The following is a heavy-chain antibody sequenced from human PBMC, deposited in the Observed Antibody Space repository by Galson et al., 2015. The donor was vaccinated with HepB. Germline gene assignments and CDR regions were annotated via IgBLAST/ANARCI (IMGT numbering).Heavy chain of an antibody. Sequence: SLRLSCAASGFTFSSYAMHWVRQAPGKGLEWVAVISYDGSNKYYADSVKGRFTISRDNSKNTLCLQMNSLRAEDTAVYYCAFLGGTTDLWGQGTLVTVSS. V-gene: IGHV3-30*04. CDR1: GFTFSSYA. J-gene: IGHJ5*02. D-gene: IGHD3-16*01. CDR3: AFLGGTTDL. CDR2: ISYDGSNK.